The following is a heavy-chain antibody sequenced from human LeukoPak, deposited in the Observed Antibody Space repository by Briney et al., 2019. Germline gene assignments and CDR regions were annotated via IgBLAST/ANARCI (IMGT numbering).Heavy chain of an antibody. V-gene: IGHV1-2*02. CDR1: GYTFTGYY. J-gene: IGHJ4*02. Sequence: ASVKVSCKASGYTFTGYYMHWVRQAPGQGLEWMGWINPNSGGTNYAQKFQGRVTMTRDTSISTAYMELSRLRSDDTAVYYCAKVGDYYDSSGPFDYWGQGTLVTVSS. CDR3: AKVGDYYDSSGPFDY. CDR2: INPNSGGT. D-gene: IGHD3-22*01.